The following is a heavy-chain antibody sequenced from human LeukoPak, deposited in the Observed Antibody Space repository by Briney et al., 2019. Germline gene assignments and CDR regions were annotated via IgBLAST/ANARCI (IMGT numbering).Heavy chain of an antibody. CDR3: ARDADDSSGYSNFDY. D-gene: IGHD3-22*01. V-gene: IGHV1-46*01. CDR1: GYTFTSYY. J-gene: IGHJ4*02. Sequence: ASVKVSCKASGYTFTSYYIHWVRQAPGQGLEWMGIINPSGGSTSCAQKFQGRVTMTRDTSTSTVYMELRSLRSEDTAVYYCARDADDSSGYSNFDYWGQGTLVTVSS. CDR2: INPSGGST.